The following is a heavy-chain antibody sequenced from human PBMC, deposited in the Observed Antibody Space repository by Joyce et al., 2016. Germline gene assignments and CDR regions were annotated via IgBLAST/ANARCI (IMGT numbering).Heavy chain of an antibody. Sequence: QVQLQESVPGLVKPSQTLSLTCTVSGGSISSGDYYWSWVRQSPGKGLEWIGYIYFSGSTHRNTSLKSRLTISADTSKNQFSLKVRSVTAADTAVYYCARGNGDFWSGYYNYFDYWGQGILVTVSS. CDR3: ARGNGDFWSGYYNYFDY. CDR2: IYFSGST. V-gene: IGHV4-30-4*01. J-gene: IGHJ4*02. CDR1: GGSISSGDYY. D-gene: IGHD3-3*01.